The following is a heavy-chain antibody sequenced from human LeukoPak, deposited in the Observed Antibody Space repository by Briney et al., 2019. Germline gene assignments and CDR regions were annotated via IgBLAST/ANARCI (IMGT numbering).Heavy chain of an antibody. CDR2: IYYSGST. D-gene: IGHD6-13*01. CDR1: GGSISSSSYY. Sequence: ASETLSLTCTVSGGSISSSSYYWGWIRQPPGKGLEWIGSIYYSGSTYYNPSLKSRVTISVDTSKNQFSLKLSSVTAADTAVYYCARLKQLALDYWGQGTLVTVSS. V-gene: IGHV4-39*07. CDR3: ARLKQLALDY. J-gene: IGHJ4*02.